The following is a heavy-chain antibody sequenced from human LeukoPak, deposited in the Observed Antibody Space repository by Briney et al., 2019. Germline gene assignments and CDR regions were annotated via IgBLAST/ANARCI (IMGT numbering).Heavy chain of an antibody. Sequence: GGSLRLSCAASGFTFSSYEMNWVRQAPGKGLEWVSYISSSGGTIHYADSVKGRFTISRDNAKNSLYLQMNSLRAEDTAVYYCARGVGEYCSGGSCPTVNYFDYWGQGTLVTVSS. J-gene: IGHJ4*02. D-gene: IGHD2-15*01. CDR2: ISSSGGTI. CDR1: GFTFSSYE. V-gene: IGHV3-48*03. CDR3: ARGVGEYCSGGSCPTVNYFDY.